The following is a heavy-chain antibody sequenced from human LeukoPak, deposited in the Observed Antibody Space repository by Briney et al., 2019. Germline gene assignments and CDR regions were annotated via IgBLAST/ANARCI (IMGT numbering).Heavy chain of an antibody. CDR2: ISYSGAT. Sequence: PSAPLSLSCPLSGGTVTSSTYFGGWIRQPPGEGLAWISSISYSGATYYNPSLKSRVSMSVHTSKNQFSLKLSSVTAADTAVYYCARDGFYYHYYMDVWGEGTTVTVSS. CDR3: ARDGFYYHYYMDV. J-gene: IGHJ6*03. V-gene: IGHV4-39*07. CDR1: GGTVTSSTYF.